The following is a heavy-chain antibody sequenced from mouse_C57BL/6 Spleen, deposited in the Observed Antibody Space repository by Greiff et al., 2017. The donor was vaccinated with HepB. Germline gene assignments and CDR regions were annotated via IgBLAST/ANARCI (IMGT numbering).Heavy chain of an antibody. J-gene: IGHJ4*01. CDR1: GFTFSSYG. D-gene: IGHD2-4*01. Sequence: EVKLMESGGDLVKPGGSLKLSCAASGFTFSSYGMSWVRQTPDKRLEWVATISSGGSYTYYPDSVKGRFPISRDNAKNTLYLQMSSLKSEDTAMYYCARQMITTRGVFYYAMDYWGQGTSVTVSS. CDR3: ARQMITTRGVFYYAMDY. V-gene: IGHV5-6*01. CDR2: ISSGGSYT.